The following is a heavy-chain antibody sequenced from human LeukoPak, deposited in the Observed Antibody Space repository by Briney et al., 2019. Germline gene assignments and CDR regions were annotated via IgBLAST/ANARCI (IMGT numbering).Heavy chain of an antibody. CDR2: ISVYNGNT. D-gene: IGHD3-22*01. V-gene: IGHV1-18*01. CDR3: ARDRYYDSSGYYLQDY. J-gene: IGHJ4*02. CDR1: GYTFSNYG. Sequence: WASVKVSRKASGYTFSNYGISWVRQAPGQGLEGMGWISVYNGNTNNAKKFQGRVTMTTDTSTRTANMELRSLRSDDAAVYYCARDRYYDSSGYYLQDYWGQGTLVTVSS.